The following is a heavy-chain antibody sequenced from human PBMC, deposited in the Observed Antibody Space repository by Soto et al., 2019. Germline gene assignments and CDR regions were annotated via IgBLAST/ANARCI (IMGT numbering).Heavy chain of an antibody. CDR1: GFTFTSSA. D-gene: IGHD2-15*01. Sequence: SVKVSCKASGFTFTSSAVQWVRQARGQRLEWIGWIVVGSGNTNYAQKFQERVTITRDMSTSTAYMELSSLRSEDTAVYYCAAPAFYCSGGSCYDYFDYWGQGTLVTVSS. J-gene: IGHJ4*02. V-gene: IGHV1-58*01. CDR2: IVVGSGNT. CDR3: AAPAFYCSGGSCYDYFDY.